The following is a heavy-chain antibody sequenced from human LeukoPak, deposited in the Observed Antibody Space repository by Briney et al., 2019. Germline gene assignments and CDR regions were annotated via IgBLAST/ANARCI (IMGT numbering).Heavy chain of an antibody. CDR2: IYYSAST. Sequence: PSETLSLTCTVSGGSISSSTYYWGWIRQPPGKGLEWIGSIYYSASTYYNPSLKSRVTISVDTSKNQFSLKLSSVTAADTAVYYCARYRIAALWFDPWGQGTLVTVSS. J-gene: IGHJ5*02. V-gene: IGHV4-39*07. CDR3: ARYRIAALWFDP. D-gene: IGHD6-6*01. CDR1: GGSISSSTYY.